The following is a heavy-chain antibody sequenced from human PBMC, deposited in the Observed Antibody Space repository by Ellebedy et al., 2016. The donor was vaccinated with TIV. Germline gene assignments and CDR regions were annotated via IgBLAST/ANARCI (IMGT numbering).Heavy chain of an antibody. J-gene: IGHJ6*02. CDR1: GYTFTSYG. D-gene: IGHD6-19*01. CDR3: ARTGRAVAGKYYYYYGMDV. V-gene: IGHV1-18*01. Sequence: ASVKVSCXASGYTFTSYGISWVRQAPGQGLEWMGWISAYNGNTNYAQKLQGRVTMTTDTSTSTAYMELRSLRSDDTAVYYCARTGRAVAGKYYYYYGMDVWGQGTTVTVSS. CDR2: ISAYNGNT.